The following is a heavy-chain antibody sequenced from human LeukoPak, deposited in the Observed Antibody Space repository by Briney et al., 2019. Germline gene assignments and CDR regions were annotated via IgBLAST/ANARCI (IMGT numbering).Heavy chain of an antibody. V-gene: IGHV4-38-2*02. D-gene: IGHD6-13*01. CDR2: IYHSGTT. CDR1: GYSISSGYY. J-gene: IGHJ4*02. Sequence: SETLSLTCAVSGYSISSGYYWGWIRQPPGKGLEWIESIYHSGTTYYNPSLKSRVTISVDTSKNQFSLKLRSVTAADTAVYYCARDQAWGAAPGREFDYWGQGTLVTVSS. CDR3: ARDQAWGAAPGREFDY.